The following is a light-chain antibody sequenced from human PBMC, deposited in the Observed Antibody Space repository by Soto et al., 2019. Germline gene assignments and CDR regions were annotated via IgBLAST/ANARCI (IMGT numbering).Light chain of an antibody. CDR3: HQYDNLPPIT. V-gene: IGKV1-33*01. CDR1: QSINTW. Sequence: DNQMTQSPSTLSASVGDRVTITCRASQSINTWLAWYQQKPGKAPTLLIFDASNLQTGVPSRFSGSRSGTDFTFTITSLQPEDIATYYCHQYDNLPPITFGQGTRLEIK. J-gene: IGKJ5*01. CDR2: DAS.